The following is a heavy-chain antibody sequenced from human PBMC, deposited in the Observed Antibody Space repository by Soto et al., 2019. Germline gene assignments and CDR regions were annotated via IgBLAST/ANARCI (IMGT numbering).Heavy chain of an antibody. CDR2: IRGSGGST. J-gene: IGHJ4*02. V-gene: IGHV3-23*01. CDR3: AKDRGYFYGPGSSIYYSDY. Sequence: PGGSLRLSCAASGFTFASYAMNWVRQAPGKGLEWVSGIRGSGGSTYYADPAKGRFTISRDNSKNTLYLQMNSLRAEDTAVYYCAKDRGYFYGPGSSIYYSDYWGQGTLVTVSS. D-gene: IGHD3-10*01. CDR1: GFTFASYA.